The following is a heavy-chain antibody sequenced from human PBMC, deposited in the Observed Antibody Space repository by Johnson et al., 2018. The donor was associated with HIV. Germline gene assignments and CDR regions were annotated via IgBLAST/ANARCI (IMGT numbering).Heavy chain of an antibody. CDR2: IWYDGSNK. J-gene: IGHJ3*02. CDR1: GFTFSSYG. CDR3: AKDGGWPENAFDI. V-gene: IGHV3-33*06. Sequence: QVQLVESGGGVVQPGRSLRLSCAASGFTFSSYGMHWVRQAPGRGLEWVAVIWYDGSNKYYADSVQGRFTISRDNSKNTLYLQMNSLKAEDPAVYYCAKDGGWPENAFDIWGQGTMVTVSS. D-gene: IGHD6-19*01.